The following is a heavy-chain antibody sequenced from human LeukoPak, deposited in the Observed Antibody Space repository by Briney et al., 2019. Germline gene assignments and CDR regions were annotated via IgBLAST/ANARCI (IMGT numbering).Heavy chain of an antibody. D-gene: IGHD6-19*01. CDR1: GFTVSSNY. CDR2: ISNSDNSI. Sequence: GGSLRLSCAASGFTVSSNYMSWVRQAPGKGLEWVSYISNSDNSIHYADSVKGRFTISRDNARNSLYLQMSSLRAEDTAVYYCAAEYTSGYLYYYIMDVWGQGTTVTVSS. CDR3: AAEYTSGYLYYYIMDV. J-gene: IGHJ6*02. V-gene: IGHV3-11*01.